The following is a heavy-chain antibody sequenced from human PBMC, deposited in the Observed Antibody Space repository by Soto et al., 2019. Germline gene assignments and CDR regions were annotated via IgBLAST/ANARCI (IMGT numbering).Heavy chain of an antibody. CDR1: GFTFGGYW. J-gene: IGHJ5*02. CDR2: SNRDGSDT. D-gene: IGHD3-9*01. Sequence: GGSLRLSCAASGFTFGGYWMHWVRQAPGKGLEWVSRSNRDGSDTNYADSVKGRFTVSRDNAKNTLFLQMNGLRAEDTAVYFCAREYYALLAGYYMDLWGQGTLVTVSS. CDR3: AREYYALLAGYYMDL. V-gene: IGHV3-74*01.